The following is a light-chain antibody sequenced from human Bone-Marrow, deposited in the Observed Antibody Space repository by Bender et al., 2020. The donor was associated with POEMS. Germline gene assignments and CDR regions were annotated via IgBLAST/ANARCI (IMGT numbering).Light chain of an antibody. V-gene: IGLV2-8*01. CDR1: SSDVGAYDF. J-gene: IGLJ1*01. CDR2: EVT. CDR3: SSRGGSANLVYG. Sequence: QPALTQPPSASGSPGQSVAISCTGTSSDVGAYDFVSWYQHHPGKAPKLIISEVTKRPSGVPDRFSGSKSGNTASWTVSGRQAGDEPDYFGSSRGGSANLVYGFETGTNVTLV.